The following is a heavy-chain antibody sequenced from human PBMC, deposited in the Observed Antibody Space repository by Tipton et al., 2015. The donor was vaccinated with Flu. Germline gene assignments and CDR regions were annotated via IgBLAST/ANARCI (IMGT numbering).Heavy chain of an antibody. CDR1: QFTFSTYW. J-gene: IGHJ4*02. D-gene: IGHD6-19*01. CDR3: AKTRYTSGWPYYLDY. Sequence: SLRLSCGASQFTFSTYWMSWVRQAPGKGLEWVSAVSGRGGSTYYADSVKGRFTISRDNSKNTLFLQISSLRTEDTAVYYCAKTRYTSGWPYYLDYWGQGTQVTVSS. V-gene: IGHV3-23*01. CDR2: VSGRGGST.